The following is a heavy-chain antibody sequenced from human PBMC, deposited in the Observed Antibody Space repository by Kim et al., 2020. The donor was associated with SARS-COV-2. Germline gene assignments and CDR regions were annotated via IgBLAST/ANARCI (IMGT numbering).Heavy chain of an antibody. D-gene: IGHD3-16*01. V-gene: IGHV5-51*01. CDR3: ARSAGPYDYYFDY. Sequence: RYMPSFQGQVTISADKSTTTAYLQWSSLKASDTAMYYCARSAGPYDYYFDYWGQGTLVTVSS. J-gene: IGHJ4*02.